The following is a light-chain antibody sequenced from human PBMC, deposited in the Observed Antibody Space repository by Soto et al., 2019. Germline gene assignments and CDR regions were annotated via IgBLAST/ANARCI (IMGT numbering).Light chain of an antibody. CDR2: SND. CDR1: SSNIGSNT. Sequence: QPVLTQPPSTSGTPGQRVTISCSGSSSNIGSNTVTWYQQLPGTAPKLLIYSNDQRPSGVPDRFSGSKSGSSASLAISGLQSEDEADYYCASWDDSLDGYLFGSGTKLTVL. V-gene: IGLV1-44*01. CDR3: ASWDDSLDGYL. J-gene: IGLJ1*01.